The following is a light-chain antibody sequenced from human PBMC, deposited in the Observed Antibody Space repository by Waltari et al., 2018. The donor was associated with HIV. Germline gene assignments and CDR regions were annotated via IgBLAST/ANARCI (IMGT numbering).Light chain of an antibody. Sequence: QLTQSPSFLSASVGDIVTITCRASQGIGTSLAWYQQKPGKAPNLLISAASTLQSGIPARFSGGGSGTEFTPTISSLQPEDFATYYCQQLNSYPRTFGQGTKVDFK. CDR1: QGIGTS. J-gene: IGKJ1*01. V-gene: IGKV1-9*01. CDR2: AAS. CDR3: QQLNSYPRT.